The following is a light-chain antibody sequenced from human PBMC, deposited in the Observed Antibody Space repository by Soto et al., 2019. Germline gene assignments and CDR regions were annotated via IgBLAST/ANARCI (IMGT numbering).Light chain of an antibody. J-gene: IGLJ2*01. CDR2: SDT. CDR3: QSYDKSLSGHVV. CDR1: SSNLGSSFD. Sequence: QIVVTQPPSVSGAPGQRVTISCTGSSSNLGSSFDVHWYRHLPGTAPELLIYSDTYRPSGVPDRFSASKSGTSASLAITGLQAEDEADYYCQSYDKSLSGHVVFGGGTKLTVL. V-gene: IGLV1-40*01.